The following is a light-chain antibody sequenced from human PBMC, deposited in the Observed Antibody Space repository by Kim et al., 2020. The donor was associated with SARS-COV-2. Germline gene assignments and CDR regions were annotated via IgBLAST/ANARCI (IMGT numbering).Light chain of an antibody. CDR3: QQYSDYPWT. CDR1: QSISSW. Sequence: DIQMTQSPSTLSASVGDRVTITCRASQSISSWLAWYHQKPGKAPDLLIYKASNLESGVPSRFSGSGSGTEFTLTINSLQPDDFVTYYCQQYSDYPWTFGQGTKVDIK. V-gene: IGKV1-5*03. J-gene: IGKJ1*01. CDR2: KAS.